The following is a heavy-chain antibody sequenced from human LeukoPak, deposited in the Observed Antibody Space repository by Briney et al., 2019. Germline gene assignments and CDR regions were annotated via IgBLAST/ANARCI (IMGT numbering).Heavy chain of an antibody. V-gene: IGHV1-18*01. CDR2: ISAYNGNT. J-gene: IGHJ4*02. CDR3: ARDYYYDSSGTGDY. CDR1: GYTFSSYG. D-gene: IGHD3-22*01. Sequence: ASVKVSCKASGYTFSSYGISWVRQAPGQGLEWMGWISAYNGNTDYAQNFQDRVTMTTDTSTSTAYMELRSLRSDDTAVYFCARDYYYDSSGTGDYWGQGTLVTGPS.